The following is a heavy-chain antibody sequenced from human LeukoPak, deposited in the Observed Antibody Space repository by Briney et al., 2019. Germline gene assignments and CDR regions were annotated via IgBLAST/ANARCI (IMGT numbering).Heavy chain of an antibody. D-gene: IGHD2-21*01. J-gene: IGHJ4*02. V-gene: IGHV1-8*02. Sequence: ASVKVSCKASGYTFTGYYMHWVRQAPGQGLEWMGWMNPNSGNTGYAQKFQGRVTMTRNTSISTAYMELSSLRSEDTAVYYCARGLRLWPSVYWGQGTLVTVSS. CDR3: ARGLRLWPSVY. CDR2: MNPNSGNT. CDR1: GYTFTGYY.